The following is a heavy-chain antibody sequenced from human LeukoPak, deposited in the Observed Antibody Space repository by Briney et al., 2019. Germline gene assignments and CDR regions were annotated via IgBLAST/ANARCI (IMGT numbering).Heavy chain of an antibody. Sequence: SETLSLTCTVSGGSIGSYYWSWIRQPPGKGLEWIGYIYYSGSTNYNPSLKSRVTISVDTSKNQFSLKLSSVTAADTAVYYCARSPGWEGFDYWGQGTLVTVSS. D-gene: IGHD1-26*01. CDR2: IYYSGST. CDR3: ARSPGWEGFDY. J-gene: IGHJ4*02. V-gene: IGHV4-59*01. CDR1: GGSIGSYY.